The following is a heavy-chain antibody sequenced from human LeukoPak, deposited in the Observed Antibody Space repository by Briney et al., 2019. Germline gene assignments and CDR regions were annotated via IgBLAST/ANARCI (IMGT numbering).Heavy chain of an antibody. CDR2: INIGGTNT. J-gene: IGHJ5*02. CDR1: GFTFNDYY. V-gene: IGHV3-11*01. CDR3: ATDGAGFDT. Sequence: PGGSLRLSCAASGFTFNDYYMSWIRQAPGKGLEWLSFINIGGTNTHYADSVKGRFTISRDNAKKSLYLEMNNLRAEDTAVYYCATDGAGFDTWGQGVLVTVSS.